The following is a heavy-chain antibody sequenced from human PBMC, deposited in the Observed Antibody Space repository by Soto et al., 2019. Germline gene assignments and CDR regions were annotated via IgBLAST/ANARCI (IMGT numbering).Heavy chain of an antibody. CDR3: AKGPGADTAMGHRVVTAILDY. CDR2: ISYDGSNK. J-gene: IGHJ4*02. D-gene: IGHD2-21*02. Sequence: PGGSLRLSCAASGFTFSSYGMHWVRQAPGKGLEWVAVISYDGSNKYYADSVKGRFTISRDNSKNTLYLQMNSLRAEDTAVYYCAKGPGADTAMGHRVVTAILDYWGQGTLVTVSS. V-gene: IGHV3-30*18. CDR1: GFTFSSYG.